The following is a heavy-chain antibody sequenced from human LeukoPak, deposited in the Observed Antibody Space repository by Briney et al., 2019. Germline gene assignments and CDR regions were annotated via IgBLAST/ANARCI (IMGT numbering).Heavy chain of an antibody. J-gene: IGHJ4*02. D-gene: IGHD6-19*01. CDR2: ISFDGSNK. CDR1: GFTFSSYG. V-gene: IGHV3-30*18. Sequence: GGSLRLSCAASGFTFSSYGMHWVRQAPGKGLEWVALISFDGSNKYSADSVKGRFTISRDNSKTTLYLQMNSLRAEDTAVYYCAKSPYSSGWVPSYFDYWGQGTLVTVSS. CDR3: AKSPYSSGWVPSYFDY.